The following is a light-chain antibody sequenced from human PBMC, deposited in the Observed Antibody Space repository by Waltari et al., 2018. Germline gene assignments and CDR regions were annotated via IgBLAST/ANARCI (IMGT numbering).Light chain of an antibody. CDR3: QKYNSALSLS. CDR1: LGISTY. J-gene: IGKJ4*01. V-gene: IGKV1-27*01. CDR2: SAS. Sequence: DIQMTQSPSSLSASVGDRVTITCRASLGISTYLAWYQQKPGKAPRLLIHSASALQSGVPSRFSGSGSGTDFTLTISSLQPEDVGTYYCQKYNSALSLSFGGGTKVELK.